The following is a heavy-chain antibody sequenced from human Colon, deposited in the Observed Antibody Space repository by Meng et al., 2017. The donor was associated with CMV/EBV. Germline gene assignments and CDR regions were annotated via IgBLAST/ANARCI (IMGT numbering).Heavy chain of an antibody. J-gene: IGHJ5*01. CDR3: AKSYNSEPWYNWFDS. CDR2: IHYDGSDK. CDR1: GFTFRSYG. D-gene: IGHD1-1*01. V-gene: IGHV3-30*02. Sequence: GGSLRLSCAASGFTFRSYGMHWVRQAPGKGLEWVAFIHYDGSDKYYADSVKGRFTISRDKSQNTLYLQMNSLRVEDTAVYYCAKSYNSEPWYNWFDSWGQGTLVTVSS.